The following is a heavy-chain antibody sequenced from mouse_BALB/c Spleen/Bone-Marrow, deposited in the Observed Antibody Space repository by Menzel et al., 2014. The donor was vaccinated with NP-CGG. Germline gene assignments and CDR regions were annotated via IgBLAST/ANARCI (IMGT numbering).Heavy chain of an antibody. J-gene: IGHJ2*01. Sequence: VQLQQSGPGLVQPSQSLSITCTVSGFSLXSYGVHWVRQSPGKGLEWLGAIWSGGGSDYSAAFISRLSITKDNSKSQVFFKMFSLQVDDTAIYYCARTSNYVDFDYWGQGTTLTVSS. CDR1: GFSLXSYG. CDR2: IWSGGGS. CDR3: ARTSNYVDFDY. D-gene: IGHD2-5*01. V-gene: IGHV2-4-1*01.